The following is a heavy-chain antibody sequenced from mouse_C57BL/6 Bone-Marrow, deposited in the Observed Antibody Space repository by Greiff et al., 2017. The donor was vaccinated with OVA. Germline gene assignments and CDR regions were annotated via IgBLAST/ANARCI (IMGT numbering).Heavy chain of an antibody. J-gene: IGHJ2*01. V-gene: IGHV5-17*01. Sequence: EVKVVESGGGLVKPGGSLKLSCAASGFTFSDYGMHWVRQAPEQGLEWVAYISSGSSTIYYADTVKGRFTISRDNAKNTLFLQMTSLRSEDTAMYYCARDGYFCDYWGQGTTLTVSS. CDR3: ARDGYFCDY. CDR2: ISSGSSTI. CDR1: GFTFSDYG. D-gene: IGHD2-3*01.